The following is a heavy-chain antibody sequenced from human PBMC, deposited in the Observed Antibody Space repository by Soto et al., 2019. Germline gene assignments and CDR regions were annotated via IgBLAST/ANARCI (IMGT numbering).Heavy chain of an antibody. J-gene: IGHJ4*02. D-gene: IGHD2-2*01. CDR2: IIPIFGTA. CDR3: ARDILGYCSSTSCYQITVDY. CDR1: GGTFSSYA. Sequence: QVQLVQSGAEVKKPGSSVKVSCKASGGTFSSYAISWVRQAPGQGLEWMGGIIPIFGTANYAQKFQGRVTITADESTNTAYMVLSSLRSEDTAVYYCARDILGYCSSTSCYQITVDYWGQGTLVTVSS. V-gene: IGHV1-69*01.